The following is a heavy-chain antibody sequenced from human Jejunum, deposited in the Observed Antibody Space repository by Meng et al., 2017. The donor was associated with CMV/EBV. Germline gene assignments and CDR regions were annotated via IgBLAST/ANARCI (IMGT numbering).Heavy chain of an antibody. CDR3: AHRPSYYDFWSGSE. D-gene: IGHD3-3*01. J-gene: IGHJ4*02. CDR2: IYWDDDK. V-gene: IGHV2-5*02. Sequence: QITLKKSVPTQVKPTQTLTLTFTFSGFSLSTSGVGVGWIRQPPGKALELLALIYWDDDKRYSPSLKSRLTITKDTSKNQVVLTMTNMDPVDTATYYCAHRPSYYDFWSGSEWGQGTLVTVSS. CDR1: GFSLSTSGVG.